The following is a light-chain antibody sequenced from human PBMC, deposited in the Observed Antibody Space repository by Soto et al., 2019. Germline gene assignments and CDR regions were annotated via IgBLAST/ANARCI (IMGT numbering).Light chain of an antibody. CDR2: GAS. CDR3: QQYNDWPRT. V-gene: IGKV3-15*01. Sequence: EIGMIQSPATLSVSRGERAPVSCRASQSVSSNLAWYQQKPGQAPRLLIYGASTRATGIPARFSGSGSGTEFTLTLSSLQSEDFAVYYCQQYNDWPRTFGQGTKVDIK. J-gene: IGKJ1*01. CDR1: QSVSSN.